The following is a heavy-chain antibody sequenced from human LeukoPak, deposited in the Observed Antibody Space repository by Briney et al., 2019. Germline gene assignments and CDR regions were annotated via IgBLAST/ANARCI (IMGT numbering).Heavy chain of an antibody. Sequence: PGRSLRLSCTASGFTFGDYAMSWARQAPGKGLEWVGFIRSKAYGGTTEYAASVKGRFTISRDDSKSIAYLQMNSLKTEDTAVYYCTRVDYDIWSGYWPDDYWGQGTLVTVSS. CDR1: GFTFGDYA. CDR3: TRVDYDIWSGYWPDDY. V-gene: IGHV3-49*04. J-gene: IGHJ4*02. D-gene: IGHD3-3*01. CDR2: IRSKAYGGTT.